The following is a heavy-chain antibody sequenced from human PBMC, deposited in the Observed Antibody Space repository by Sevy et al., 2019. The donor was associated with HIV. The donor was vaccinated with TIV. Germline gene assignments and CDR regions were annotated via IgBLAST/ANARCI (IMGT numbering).Heavy chain of an antibody. CDR3: ASRPRDYYGSGSYYKNGMDV. V-gene: IGHV3-11*01. D-gene: IGHD3-10*01. CDR1: GFTFSDYY. CDR2: ISSSGSTI. Sequence: GGSLRLSCAASGFTFSDYYMSWIRQAPGKGLEWVSYISSSGSTIYYEDSVKGRFTISRDKAKNSLYLKMNSLRAEDTALYYCASRPRDYYGSGSYYKNGMDVWGQGTTVTVSS. J-gene: IGHJ6*02.